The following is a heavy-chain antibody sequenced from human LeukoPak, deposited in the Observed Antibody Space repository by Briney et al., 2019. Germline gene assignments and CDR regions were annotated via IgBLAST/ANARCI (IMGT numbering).Heavy chain of an antibody. D-gene: IGHD2-21*02. CDR3: ARVPTCGGDCYAFDI. CDR1: GGSISSYY. Sequence: SETLSLTCTVSGGSISSYYWSWIRQPPGKGLEWIGYIYYSGSTNSNPSLGSRVTISVDTSKNQFSLKLSSVTAADTAVYFCARVPTCGGDCYAFDIWGQGTMVTVSS. V-gene: IGHV4-59*01. CDR2: IYYSGST. J-gene: IGHJ3*02.